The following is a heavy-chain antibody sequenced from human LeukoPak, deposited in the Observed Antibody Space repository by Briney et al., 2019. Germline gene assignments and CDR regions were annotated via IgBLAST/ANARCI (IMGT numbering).Heavy chain of an antibody. D-gene: IGHD4-17*01. J-gene: IGHJ4*02. V-gene: IGHV4-39*07. CDR2: IYHSGST. CDR1: GVSISSSNSY. Sequence: SETLSLTCTVSGVSISSSNSYWDWIRQPPGKGLEWIGSIYHSGSTYYNPSLKSRVTISVDTSKNQFSLKLSSVTAADTAVYYCARDRGDYGDHLDYWGQGTLVTVSS. CDR3: ARDRGDYGDHLDY.